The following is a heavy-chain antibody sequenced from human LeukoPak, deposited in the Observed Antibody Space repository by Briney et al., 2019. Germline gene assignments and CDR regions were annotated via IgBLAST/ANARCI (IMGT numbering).Heavy chain of an antibody. Sequence: SETLSLTCTVSGGSVSSGSYFWTWIRQSPGKRLEYVGYIYDSGRTNYNPSLKSRVTISKDTSKNQFSLKLSSVTAADTAVYYCARRSTYDSSGYYSRWGQGTLVTVSS. D-gene: IGHD3-22*01. J-gene: IGHJ4*02. CDR2: IYDSGRT. V-gene: IGHV4-61*01. CDR3: ARRSTYDSSGYYSR. CDR1: GGSVSSGSYF.